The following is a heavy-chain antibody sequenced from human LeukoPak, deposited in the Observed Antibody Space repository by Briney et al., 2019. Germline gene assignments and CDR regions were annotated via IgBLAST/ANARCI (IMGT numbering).Heavy chain of an antibody. CDR2: ISGSGGST. J-gene: IGHJ5*02. Sequence: PGGSLRLSCAASGFTFSSYAMSWVRQAPGKGLEWVSAISGSGGSTYYADSVKGRFTISRDNSKNTLYLQMNSLRAEDTAVYYCARDPQDIVVVPAAVAWGQGTLVTVSS. D-gene: IGHD2-2*01. V-gene: IGHV3-23*01. CDR1: GFTFSSYA. CDR3: ARDPQDIVVVPAAVA.